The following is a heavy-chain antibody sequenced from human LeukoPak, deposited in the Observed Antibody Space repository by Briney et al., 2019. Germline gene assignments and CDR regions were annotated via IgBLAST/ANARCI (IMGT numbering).Heavy chain of an antibody. V-gene: IGHV1-69*04. Sequence: ASVKVSCKASGGTFSGYAISWVRQAPGQGLEWMGRIIPILGIANYAQKFQGRVTITADKSTSTAYMELSSLRSEDTAVYYCAREGGTTVTPFDYWGQGTLVTVSS. CDR1: GGTFSGYA. D-gene: IGHD4-17*01. CDR3: AREGGTTVTPFDY. CDR2: IIPILGIA. J-gene: IGHJ4*02.